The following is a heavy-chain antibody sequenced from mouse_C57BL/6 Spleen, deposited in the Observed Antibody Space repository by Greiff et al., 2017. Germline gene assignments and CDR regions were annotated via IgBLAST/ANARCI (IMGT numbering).Heavy chain of an antibody. CDR1: GYTFTSYW. D-gene: IGHD3-2*02. CDR2: IYPGSGST. J-gene: IGHJ2*01. CDR3: ARDSSGYEGFDY. V-gene: IGHV1-55*01. Sequence: QVQLQQPGAELVKPGASVKMSCKASGYTFTSYWITWVKQRPGQGLEWIGDIYPGSGSTNYNEKFKSKATLTVDTSSSTAYMQLSSLTSEDSAAYYCARDSSGYEGFDYWGQGTTLTVSS.